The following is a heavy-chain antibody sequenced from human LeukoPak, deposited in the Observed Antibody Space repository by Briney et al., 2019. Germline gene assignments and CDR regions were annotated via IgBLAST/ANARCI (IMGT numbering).Heavy chain of an antibody. CDR2: IYYSGST. V-gene: IGHV4-59*12. Sequence: NPSETLSLTCTVSGGSISSYYWSWIRQHPGKGLEWIGYIYYSGSTYYNPSLKSRVTMSVDTSKNQFSLKLSSVTAADTAVYYCAREPAYCSSTSCHAHFDYWGQGTLVTVSS. CDR3: AREPAYCSSTSCHAHFDY. J-gene: IGHJ4*02. D-gene: IGHD2-2*01. CDR1: GGSISSYY.